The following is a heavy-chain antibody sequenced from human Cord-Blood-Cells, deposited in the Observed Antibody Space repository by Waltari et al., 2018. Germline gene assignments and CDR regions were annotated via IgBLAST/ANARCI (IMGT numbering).Heavy chain of an antibody. CDR3: ASTSSWYY. Sequence: QVQLQQWAAGLLKPSETLSLTCAVYGGSFSGYYWSWLRQPPGKGLEWIGEINHSGSTNDNPTRKSRVTISVDTPKNQFSLKLSSVTAADTAVYYGASTSSWYYWGQGTLVTVSS. CDR1: GGSFSGYY. CDR2: INHSGST. V-gene: IGHV4-34*01. J-gene: IGHJ4*02. D-gene: IGHD6-13*01.